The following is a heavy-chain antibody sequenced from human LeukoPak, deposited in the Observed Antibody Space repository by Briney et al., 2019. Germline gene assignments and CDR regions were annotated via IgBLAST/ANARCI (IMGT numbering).Heavy chain of an antibody. CDR3: ARGSFIVGATIIDY. J-gene: IGHJ4*02. D-gene: IGHD1-26*01. Sequence: SETLSLTCTVSGGSFNSYYWSWIRQPPGKGLEWIGYIYSGGSTNYSPSLKSRVTTSVDTSKNQFSLKLSSVTAADTAVYYCARGSFIVGATIIDYWGQGTLVTVSS. V-gene: IGHV4-59*01. CDR2: IYSGGST. CDR1: GGSFNSYY.